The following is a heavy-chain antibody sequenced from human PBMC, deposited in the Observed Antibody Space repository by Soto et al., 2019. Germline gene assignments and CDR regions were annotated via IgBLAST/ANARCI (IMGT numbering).Heavy chain of an antibody. D-gene: IGHD1-1*01. V-gene: IGHV3-30-3*01. CDR2: ISYEGSNT. CDR3: ARVTPGNNLYYFSGMDV. CDR1: GFTFGTYA. Sequence: PGGFLRLSCVASGFTFGTYAIHWVRQAPGKGLQWVALISYEGSNTYYADSVKGRFTVSRDNSKSTLYLQMNSLRPEDTGVYYCARVTPGNNLYYFSGMDVWGQGTSVTVSS. J-gene: IGHJ6*02.